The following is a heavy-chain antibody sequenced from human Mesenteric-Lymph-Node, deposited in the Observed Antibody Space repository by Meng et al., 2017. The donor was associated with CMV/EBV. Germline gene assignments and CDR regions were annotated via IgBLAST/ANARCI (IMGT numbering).Heavy chain of an antibody. CDR3: ARDSSTGWNYQYYYGMDV. Sequence: GGSLRLSCAASGFTVSSHYMSWVRQAPGKGLEWVSVIYSGGSTYYADSVKGRFTISRDNSKNTLYLQMNSLRAEDTAVYYCARDSSTGWNYQYYYGMDVWGQGTTVTVSS. CDR2: IYSGGST. J-gene: IGHJ6*02. V-gene: IGHV3-66*02. CDR1: GFTVSSHY. D-gene: IGHD1-7*01.